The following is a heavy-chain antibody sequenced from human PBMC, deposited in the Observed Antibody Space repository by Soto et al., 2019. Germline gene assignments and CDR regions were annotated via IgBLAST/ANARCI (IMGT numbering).Heavy chain of an antibody. CDR3: ARVGTREYYYDSSGRYYFDY. J-gene: IGHJ4*02. CDR2: ISYDGSNK. CDR1: GFTFSSYA. D-gene: IGHD3-22*01. V-gene: IGHV3-30-3*01. Sequence: HPGGSLRLSCAASGFTFSSYAMHWVRQAPGKGLEWVAVISYDGSNKYYADSVKGRFTISRDNSKNTLYPQMNSLRAEDTAVYYCARVGTREYYYDSSGRYYFDYWGQGTLVTVSS.